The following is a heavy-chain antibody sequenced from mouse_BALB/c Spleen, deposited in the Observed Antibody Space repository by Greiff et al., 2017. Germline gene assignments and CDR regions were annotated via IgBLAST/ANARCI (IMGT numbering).Heavy chain of an antibody. V-gene: IGHV1-18*01. CDR3: AREYDGGFAY. Sequence: EVKLMESGPELVKPGASVKIPCKASGYTFTEYNMDWVKQSHGKSLEWIGDINPNNGGTIYNQKFKGKATLTVDKSSSTAYMELRSLTSEDTAVYYCAREYDGGFAYWGQGTLVTVSA. CDR2: INPNNGGT. D-gene: IGHD2-14*01. J-gene: IGHJ3*01. CDR1: GYTFTEYN.